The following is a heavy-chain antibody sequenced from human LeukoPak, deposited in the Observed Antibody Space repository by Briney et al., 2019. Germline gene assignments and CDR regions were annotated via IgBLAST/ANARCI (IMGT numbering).Heavy chain of an antibody. CDR2: ISRSGGST. CDR3: ARRVFVYGDYFGTGGAFDI. D-gene: IGHD4-17*01. V-gene: IGHV3-23*01. Sequence: GGSLRLSCAASGFTFSSYAMSWVRQAPGKGLEWVSAISRSGGSTYYADSVKGRFTISRDNAKNSLYLQMNSLRAEDTAVYYCARRVFVYGDYFGTGGAFDIWGQGRMVTVSS. CDR1: GFTFSSYA. J-gene: IGHJ3*02.